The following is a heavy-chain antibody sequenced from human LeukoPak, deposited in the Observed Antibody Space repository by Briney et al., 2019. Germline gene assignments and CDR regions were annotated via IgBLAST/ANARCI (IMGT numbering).Heavy chain of an antibody. J-gene: IGHJ2*01. D-gene: IGHD1-26*01. CDR3: TRSLLGAGVYFDL. V-gene: IGHV1-8*01. CDR2: MNTETGDT. CDR1: GYTFTNYD. Sequence: ASVKVSCEASGYTFTNYDINWVRQATGQGPEWMGWMNTETGDTGYAQKFQGRVTMTRDTSMITAYMELTSLRSEDTAVYYCTRSLLGAGVYFDLWGRGTQVTVSS.